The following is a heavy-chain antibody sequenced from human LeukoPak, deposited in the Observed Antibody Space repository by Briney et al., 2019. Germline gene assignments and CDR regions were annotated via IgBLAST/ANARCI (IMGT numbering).Heavy chain of an antibody. J-gene: IGHJ3*02. CDR3: ARAADYYDSSGYYAFDI. CDR1: GFTFSTYA. V-gene: IGHV3-30*03. Sequence: GGSLRLSCAASGFTFSTYAMHWVRQAPGQGLEWVAVISYDASNKYYADSVRGRFTISRDNSKNTLYLQMNSLRAEDTAVYYCARAADYYDSSGYYAFDIWGQGTMVTVSS. CDR2: ISYDASNK. D-gene: IGHD3-22*01.